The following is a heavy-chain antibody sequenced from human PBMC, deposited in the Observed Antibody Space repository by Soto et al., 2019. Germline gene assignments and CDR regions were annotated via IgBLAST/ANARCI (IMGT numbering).Heavy chain of an antibody. J-gene: IGHJ4*02. Sequence: PSETLSLTCTVSGGSISSSSYYWGWLRQPQGKGLEWIGEINHSGSTNYNPSLKSRVTISVDTSKNQFSLKLTSVTAADTAVYYCARDKITGLFDYWGQGTLVTVSS. D-gene: IGHD2-8*02. CDR3: ARDKITGLFDY. CDR1: GGSISSSSYY. V-gene: IGHV4-39*07. CDR2: INHSGST.